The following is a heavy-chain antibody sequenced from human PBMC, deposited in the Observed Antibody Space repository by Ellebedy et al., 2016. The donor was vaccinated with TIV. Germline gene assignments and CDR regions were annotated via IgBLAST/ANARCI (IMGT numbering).Heavy chain of an antibody. V-gene: IGHV3-30*02. J-gene: IGHJ4*02. CDR1: GFIFRSYG. Sequence: PGGSLRLSCAVSGFIFRSYGMHWVRQAPGTGLAWVAFLRYDGSNKYYADSVKGRFTISRGNSKNTLYLQMNSLRAEDTAVYYCAKDFDTVAGWGYYFDYWGQGTLVTVSS. CDR2: LRYDGSNK. CDR3: AKDFDTVAGWGYYFDY. D-gene: IGHD6-19*01.